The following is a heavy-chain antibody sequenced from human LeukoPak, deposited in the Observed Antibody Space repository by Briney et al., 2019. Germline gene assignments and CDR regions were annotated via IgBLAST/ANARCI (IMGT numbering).Heavy chain of an antibody. D-gene: IGHD1-26*01. J-gene: IGHJ6*03. CDR2: ISPNTGGT. CDR3: AREWDPSIVGPRGYYYYYYYMDV. CDR1: GNTFTGYY. V-gene: IGHV1-2*02. Sequence: GASVRVSCKASGNTFTGYYFHWARQAPGQGLEWMGWISPNTGGTNYAQKFQGRVTMTRDTSISTAYMELSRLTSDDTAVYYCAREWDPSIVGPRGYYYYYYYMDVWAKGPRSPSP.